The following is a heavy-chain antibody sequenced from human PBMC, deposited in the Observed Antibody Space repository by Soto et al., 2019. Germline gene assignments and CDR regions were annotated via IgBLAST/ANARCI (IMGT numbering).Heavy chain of an antibody. CDR1: GYPFITYD. Sequence: GXSVKVSCKATGYPFITYDINWVRQATGQGLEWMGWMNPYNGNAGYAQKFQGRVTMTRNTSISTAYMELTSLKSNDTAVYFCARRKERSGPHYFDSWGQGTLVTVSS. CDR3: ARRKERSGPHYFDS. V-gene: IGHV1-8*01. CDR2: MNPYNGNA. J-gene: IGHJ4*02. D-gene: IGHD1-1*01.